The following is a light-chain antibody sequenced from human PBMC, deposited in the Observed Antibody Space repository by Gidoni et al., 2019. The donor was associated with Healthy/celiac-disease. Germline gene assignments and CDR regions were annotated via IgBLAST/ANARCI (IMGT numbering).Light chain of an antibody. CDR2: DAS. CDR3: QQRSNWPPLT. CDR1: QSVSSY. Sequence: VLTQSPDTLSLSPGARATLSCTASQSVSSYLSWYQQKPGQAPRLLIHDASNRATGIPARFSGSGSGTDFTLTISSLEPEDFAVYYCQQRSNWPPLTFGGGTKVEIK. V-gene: IGKV3-11*01. J-gene: IGKJ4*01.